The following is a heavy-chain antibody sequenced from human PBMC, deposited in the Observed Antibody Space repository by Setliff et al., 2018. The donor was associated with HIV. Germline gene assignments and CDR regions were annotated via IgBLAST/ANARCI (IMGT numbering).Heavy chain of an antibody. Sequence: SETLSLTCALSGYSISNGYYWGWIRQPSGKGLEWIGSIYHSGSTFYNPSLRSRVTISVDTSQDQFSLRLTSVTAADMAVYYCAARNSGNPTRHFDYWGQGTLVPVSS. J-gene: IGHJ4*02. D-gene: IGHD3-10*01. V-gene: IGHV4-38-2*01. CDR2: IYHSGST. CDR3: AARNSGNPTRHFDY. CDR1: GYSISNGYY.